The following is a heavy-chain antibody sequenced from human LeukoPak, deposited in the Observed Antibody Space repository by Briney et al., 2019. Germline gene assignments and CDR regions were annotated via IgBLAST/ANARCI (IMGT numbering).Heavy chain of an antibody. D-gene: IGHD4-17*01. CDR1: GYTFTGYY. CDR3: ARGMVTTSGYYYYMDV. V-gene: IGHV1-2*02. J-gene: IGHJ6*03. Sequence: AASVKVSCKASGYTFTGYYMHWVRQAPGQGLEWMGWINPNSGGTNYAQKFQGRVTMTRDTSISTAYIELSRLRSDDTAVYYCARGMVTTSGYYYYMDVWGKGTTVTVSS. CDR2: INPNSGGT.